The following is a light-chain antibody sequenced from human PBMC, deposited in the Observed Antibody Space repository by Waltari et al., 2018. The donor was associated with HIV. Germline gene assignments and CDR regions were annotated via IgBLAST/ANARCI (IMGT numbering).Light chain of an antibody. CDR3: QVWDSSNEHVV. J-gene: IGLJ3*02. CDR1: DIGGKS. V-gene: IGLV3-21*04. Sequence: VLTQPPSVSVAPGAAATLPRRPCDIGGKSVPCYKQQPGQAPGLVTRYNSDRPSGITDRISGSNSGHTATLTITSVEAGDEATYYCQVWDSSNEHVVFGGGTELTVL. CDR2: YNS.